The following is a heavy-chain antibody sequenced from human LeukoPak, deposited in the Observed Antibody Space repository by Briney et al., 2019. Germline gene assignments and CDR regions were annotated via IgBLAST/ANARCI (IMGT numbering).Heavy chain of an antibody. CDR1: GFTFSKAW. J-gene: IGHJ4*02. CDR3: TTQGSGYYYFDY. V-gene: IGHV3-15*01. Sequence: GGSLRLSCAASGFTFSKAWMSWVRQAPGKGLDWIGRIKSKTDGGTTDYAAPVKGRFTISRDDSKNMVFLQMTSLKTEDTAVYYCTTQGSGYYYFDYWGQGTLVTVSS. D-gene: IGHD3-22*01. CDR2: IKSKTDGGTT.